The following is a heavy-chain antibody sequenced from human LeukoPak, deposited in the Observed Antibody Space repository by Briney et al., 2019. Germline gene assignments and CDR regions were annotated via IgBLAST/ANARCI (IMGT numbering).Heavy chain of an antibody. V-gene: IGHV3-23*01. J-gene: IGHJ4*02. CDR2: ISGSGGST. CDR3: AKDNSVFGWLPLDY. D-gene: IGHD3-3*01. Sequence: GGSLRLSCAASGFTFSSYAMSWVRQAPGKGLEWVSAISGSGGSTYYADSVKGRFTISRDNSKNTLYLQMNSLRAEDTAVYYCAKDNSVFGWLPLDYWGQGTLVTVSS. CDR1: GFTFSSYA.